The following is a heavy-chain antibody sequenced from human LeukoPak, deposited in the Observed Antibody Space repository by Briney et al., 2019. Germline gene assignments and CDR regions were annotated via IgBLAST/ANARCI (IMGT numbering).Heavy chain of an antibody. D-gene: IGHD1-26*01. CDR2: IIPIFGTA. V-gene: IGHV1-69*13. CDR1: GGTFSSYA. J-gene: IGHJ6*02. Sequence: ASVKVSCKASGGTFSSYAISWVRQAPGQGLEWMGGIIPIFGTANYAQKFQGRVTITADESTSTAYMELSSLRSEDTAVYYCARDWSGSYPGYYGMDVWGQGTTVTVSS. CDR3: ARDWSGSYPGYYGMDV.